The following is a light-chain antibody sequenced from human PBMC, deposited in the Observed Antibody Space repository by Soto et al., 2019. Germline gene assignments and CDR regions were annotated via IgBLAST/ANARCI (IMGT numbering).Light chain of an antibody. Sequence: IVFTQSPDTLSLSPGKRATLSCRASQSVRAYLAWYQQKTGQAHRLLIYDASNRATGIPARFSGSGSGKDFTLTISSLQPEDWATYYGQRDYNNIRTFGQGTKVDIK. CDR1: QSVRAY. CDR2: DAS. CDR3: QRDYNNIRT. J-gene: IGKJ1*01. V-gene: IGKV3-11*01.